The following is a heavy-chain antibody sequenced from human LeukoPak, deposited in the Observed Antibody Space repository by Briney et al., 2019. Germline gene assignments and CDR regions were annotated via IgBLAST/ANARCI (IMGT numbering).Heavy chain of an antibody. CDR1: GFTFSSYS. Sequence: PGGSLRLSCAASGFTFSSYSMNWVRQAPGKGLEWVSSISSSSSYIYYADLVKGRFTISRDNAKNTLYLQMNSLRAEDTAVYYCARDGYYGSTDFDYWGQGTLVTVSS. D-gene: IGHD3-10*01. J-gene: IGHJ4*02. V-gene: IGHV3-21*01. CDR3: ARDGYYGSTDFDY. CDR2: ISSSSSYI.